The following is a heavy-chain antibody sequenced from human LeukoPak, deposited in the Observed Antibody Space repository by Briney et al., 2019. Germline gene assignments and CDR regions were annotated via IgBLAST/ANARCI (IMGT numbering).Heavy chain of an antibody. D-gene: IGHD2-2*01. V-gene: IGHV1-69*04. Sequence: SVKVSCKASRVTFNSCSISWVRQAPGYGLDWMGRIIPLLGIVNYAQKFQGKVTITADKSTNTAYMELRSLRSDDTAVYYCARDPHSPYCSSTSCYVGGMDVWGQGTTVTVSS. J-gene: IGHJ6*02. CDR3: ARDPHSPYCSSTSCYVGGMDV. CDR2: IIPLLGIV. CDR1: RVTFNSCS.